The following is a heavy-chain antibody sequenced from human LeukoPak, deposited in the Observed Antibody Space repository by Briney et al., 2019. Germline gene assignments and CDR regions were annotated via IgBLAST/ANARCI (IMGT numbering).Heavy chain of an antibody. CDR2: MNPNSGNT. J-gene: IGHJ5*02. CDR3: ARRKGTTGTTLFVP. CDR1: GYTFTSYD. Sequence: ASVTVSCKASGYTFTSYDINWVRQATGQGLEWMGWMNPNSGNTGYAQKFQGRVTMTRNTSISTAYMELSSLRSEDTAVYYCARRKGTTGTTLFVPWGQGTLVTVSS. D-gene: IGHD1-1*01. V-gene: IGHV1-8*01.